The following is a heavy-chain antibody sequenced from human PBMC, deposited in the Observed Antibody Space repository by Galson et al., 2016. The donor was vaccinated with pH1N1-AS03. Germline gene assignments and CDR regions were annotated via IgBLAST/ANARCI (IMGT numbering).Heavy chain of an antibody. CDR3: ARGSGSPHWFDP. Sequence: SLRLSCAASRFTFSDYGMNWVRQAPGKGLEWVAATSSDGSVRHFADHVRGRFTVSRDNSKSTLYLQMNSLRGDDTAVYYCARGSGSPHWFDPWGQGTQVTVSS. J-gene: IGHJ5*02. V-gene: IGHV3-30*03. CDR1: RFTFSDYG. CDR2: TSSDGSVR. D-gene: IGHD3-3*01.